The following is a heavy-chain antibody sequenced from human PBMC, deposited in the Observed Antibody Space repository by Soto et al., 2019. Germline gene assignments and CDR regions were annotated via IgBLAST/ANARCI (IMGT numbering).Heavy chain of an antibody. Sequence: QLQLQESGPGLVKPWETLSLTCSVSGDSIRSSSYFWGWIRQSPGKGLEWVGSIYNDGRAYYSPSLKSRATISVDTAKNQFSLRLTSVTAADTAVYHCARHGRGNDVVKYYYYGLDVWGQGTTVTVSS. J-gene: IGHJ6*02. CDR1: GDSIRSSSYF. CDR3: ARHGRGNDVVKYYYYGLDV. V-gene: IGHV4-39*01. CDR2: IYNDGRA. D-gene: IGHD2-15*01.